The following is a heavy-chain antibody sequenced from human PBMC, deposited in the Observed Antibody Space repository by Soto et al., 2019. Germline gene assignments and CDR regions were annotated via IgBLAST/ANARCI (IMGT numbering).Heavy chain of an antibody. J-gene: IGHJ5*02. CDR2: IYYSGST. Sequence: SETLSLTCPVSGGSISSGGYYWSWIRQHPGKGLEWIGYIYYSGSTYYNPSLKSRVTISVDTSKNQFSLKLSSVTAADTAVYYCARERVVPAAMPGYNWFDPWGQGTLVTVSS. V-gene: IGHV4-31*03. CDR3: ARERVVPAAMPGYNWFDP. D-gene: IGHD2-2*01. CDR1: GGSISSGGYY.